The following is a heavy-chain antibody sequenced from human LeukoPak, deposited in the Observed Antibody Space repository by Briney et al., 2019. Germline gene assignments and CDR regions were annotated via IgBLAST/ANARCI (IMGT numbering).Heavy chain of an antibody. D-gene: IGHD6-19*01. CDR3: ATYSSGDY. CDR1: GYTFTSYY. V-gene: IGHV1-24*01. CDR2: FDPEDGET. Sequence: ASVKVSCKASGYTFTSYYMHWVRQAPGKGLEWMGGFDPEDGETIYAQKFQGRVTMTEDTSTDTAYMELSSLRSEDTAVYYCATYSSGDYWGQGTLVTVSS. J-gene: IGHJ4*02.